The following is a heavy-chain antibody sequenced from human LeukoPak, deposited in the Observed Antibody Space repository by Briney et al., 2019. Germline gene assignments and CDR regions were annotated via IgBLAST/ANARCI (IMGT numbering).Heavy chain of an antibody. CDR2: IYNGGST. CDR1: GFTVSNNY. J-gene: IGHJ3*02. CDR3: ARDVLAAGATGTFDI. D-gene: IGHD1-14*01. V-gene: IGHV3-53*01. Sequence: GGSLRLSCIASGFTVSNNYLSWVRQAPGKGLEWVSVIYNGGSTYYADSVKGRFTISRDNAKTSLYLQMNSLRAEDTAVYYCARDVLAAGATGTFDIWGQGTMVTVSS.